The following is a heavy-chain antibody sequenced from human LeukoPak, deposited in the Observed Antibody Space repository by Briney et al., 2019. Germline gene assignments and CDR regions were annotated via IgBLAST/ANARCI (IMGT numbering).Heavy chain of an antibody. D-gene: IGHD2-2*01. V-gene: IGHV3-53*01. J-gene: IGHJ6*02. Sequence: PGRSLRLSCAASGFIVSSDYMSWVRQAPGKGLEWVSVIYSGGSTYYADSVKGRFTISRDNSKNTLYLQMNSLRAEDTAVYYCASGYCSSTSCWSPYYYYGMDVWGQGTTVTVSS. CDR2: IYSGGST. CDR1: GFIVSSDY. CDR3: ASGYCSSTSCWSPYYYYGMDV.